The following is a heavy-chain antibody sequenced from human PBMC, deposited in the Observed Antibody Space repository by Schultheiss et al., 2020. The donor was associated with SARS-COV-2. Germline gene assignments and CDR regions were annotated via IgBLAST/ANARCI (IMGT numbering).Heavy chain of an antibody. V-gene: IGHV3-9*01. Sequence: GGSLRLSCAASGFTFDDYAMHWVRQGPGKGLEWVSSISWNSGTVGYADSVKGRFTISRDNAKNSLYLQMNSLRAEDTALYYCAKGSGVAGNLDYWGQGALVTVSS. D-gene: IGHD6-19*01. CDR3: AKGSGVAGNLDY. CDR2: ISWNSGTV. J-gene: IGHJ4*02. CDR1: GFTFDDYA.